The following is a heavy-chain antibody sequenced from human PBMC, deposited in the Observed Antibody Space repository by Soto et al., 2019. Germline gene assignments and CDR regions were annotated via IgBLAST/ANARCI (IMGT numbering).Heavy chain of an antibody. CDR1: GYNFMTYH. CDR3: ARAASALL. Sequence: ASVKVSCKASGYNFMTYHMHRVRQAPGRGLEWLGKINPIGATTTYAQKFQGRVTMTRDRSTSTVYMELSRLRSEDTAVYYCARAASALLWGPGSDVTVSS. J-gene: IGHJ4*02. V-gene: IGHV1-46*01. CDR2: INPIGATT. D-gene: IGHD2-21*01.